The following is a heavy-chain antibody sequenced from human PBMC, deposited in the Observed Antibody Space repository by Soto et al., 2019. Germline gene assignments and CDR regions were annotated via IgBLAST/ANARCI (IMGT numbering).Heavy chain of an antibody. D-gene: IGHD4-17*01. Sequence: QVQLQESGPGLVKPSETLSLTCTVSGGSVSSGSYYWIRIRPPPGKGLVWIGYIYYSRSTNYNPSLMSRVTISVDTSKNQFSLKLSSVTAADTAVYYCANYPTTVTSDYWGRGTLVTVSS. V-gene: IGHV4-61*01. CDR3: ANYPTTVTSDY. CDR2: IYYSRST. J-gene: IGHJ4*02. CDR1: GGSVSSGSYY.